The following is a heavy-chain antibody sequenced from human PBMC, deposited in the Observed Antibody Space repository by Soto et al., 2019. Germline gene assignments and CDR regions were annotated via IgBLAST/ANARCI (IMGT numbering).Heavy chain of an antibody. V-gene: IGHV3-30-3*01. CDR1: GCTFSSYA. Sequence: GRSLILSCAASGCTFSSYAMLCVRLDPGKGLEWLAVISYDGSNKYYADSVKGRFTISRDNAKNSLYLQMNSLRADDTAVYYCARGMTASNIIYYFDYWGQGTLVTVFS. CDR3: ARGMTASNIIYYFDY. CDR2: ISYDGSNK. J-gene: IGHJ4*02. D-gene: IGHD2-21*01.